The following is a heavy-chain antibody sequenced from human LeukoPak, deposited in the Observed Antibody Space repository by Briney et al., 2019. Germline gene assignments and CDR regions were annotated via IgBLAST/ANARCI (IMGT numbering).Heavy chain of an antibody. D-gene: IGHD5-24*01. CDR3: ARERDGRFFDY. V-gene: IGHV3-7*01. Sequence: GGSLRLSCAVSGLTFRSYWMSWVRQAPGKGLEWVANINQGGSEKYFVDSVKGRFTISRDNAKNSLHLQMDTLRADDTAVYYCARERDGRFFDYWGQGTLTTVSS. J-gene: IGHJ4*02. CDR2: INQGGSEK. CDR1: GLTFRSYW.